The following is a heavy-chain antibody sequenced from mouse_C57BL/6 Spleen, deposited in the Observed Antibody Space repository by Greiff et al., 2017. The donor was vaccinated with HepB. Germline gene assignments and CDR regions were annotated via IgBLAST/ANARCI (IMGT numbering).Heavy chain of an antibody. V-gene: IGHV1-63*01. J-gene: IGHJ2*01. CDR3: ARGGYGSSFDY. CDR2: IYPGGGYT. Sequence: VQLVESGAELVRPGTSVKMSCKASGYTFTNYWIGWAKQRPGHGLEWIGDIYPGGGYTNYNEKFKGKATLTADKSSSTAYMQFSSLTSEDSAIYYCARGGYGSSFDYWGQGTTLTVSS. D-gene: IGHD1-1*01. CDR1: GYTFTNYW.